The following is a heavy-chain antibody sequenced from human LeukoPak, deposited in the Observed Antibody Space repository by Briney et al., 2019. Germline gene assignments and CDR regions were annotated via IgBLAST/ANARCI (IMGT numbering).Heavy chain of an antibody. Sequence: GGSLRLSCTASGFTFGDHAMSWVRQAPGKGLEWVSAISGSGGSTYYADSVKGRFTISRDNSKNTLYLQMNSLRAEDTAVYYCAKDRVTGTTGGAFDIWGQGTMVTVSS. V-gene: IGHV3-23*01. CDR3: AKDRVTGTTGGAFDI. J-gene: IGHJ3*02. D-gene: IGHD1-20*01. CDR2: ISGSGGST. CDR1: GFTFGDHA.